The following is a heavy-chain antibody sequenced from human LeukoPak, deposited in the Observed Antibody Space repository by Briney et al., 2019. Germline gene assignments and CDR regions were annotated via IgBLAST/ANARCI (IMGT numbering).Heavy chain of an antibody. CDR2: IYHSGST. CDR3: ASSYDPYFQH. CDR1: GYSISSGYY. J-gene: IGHJ1*01. D-gene: IGHD3-22*01. V-gene: IGHV4-38-2*02. Sequence: SETLSLTCTVSGYSISSGYYWGWIRQPPGKGLEWIGSIYHSGSTYYNPSLKSRVTISVDTSKNQFSLKLSSVTAADTAVYYCASSYDPYFQHWGQGTLVTVSS.